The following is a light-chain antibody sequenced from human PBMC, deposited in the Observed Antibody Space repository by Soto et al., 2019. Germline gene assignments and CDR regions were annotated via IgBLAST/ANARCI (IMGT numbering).Light chain of an antibody. Sequence: ENVLTQSPGTLSLSPGERATLSCRASQSLSSSYLAWYQQKPGQAPRLLIYGASSRATGIPDRFSGSGSGTDFTLTISSLQPDDFATYYCQQYSTYPWTFGQGTKVDIK. CDR3: QQYSTYPWT. J-gene: IGKJ1*01. V-gene: IGKV3-20*01. CDR2: GAS. CDR1: QSLSSSY.